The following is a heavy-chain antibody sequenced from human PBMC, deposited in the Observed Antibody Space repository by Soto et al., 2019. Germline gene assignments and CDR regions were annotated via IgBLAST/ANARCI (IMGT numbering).Heavy chain of an antibody. Sequence: EVQLVESGGGLVKPGESLRLSCAASGFTFSSYSMNWVRQAPGKGLEWVSSISSSSSYIYYADSVKGRFTISRDNAKNLLYLQMNSLRAEDTAVYYCARPGSGSYYNGIDYWGQGTLVTVSS. CDR2: ISSSSSYI. D-gene: IGHD3-10*01. V-gene: IGHV3-21*01. CDR3: ARPGSGSYYNGIDY. CDR1: GFTFSSYS. J-gene: IGHJ4*02.